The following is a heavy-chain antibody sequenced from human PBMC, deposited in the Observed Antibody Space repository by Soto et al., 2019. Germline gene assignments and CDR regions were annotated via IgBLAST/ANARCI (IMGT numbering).Heavy chain of an antibody. J-gene: IGHJ3*02. D-gene: IGHD4-17*01. CDR3: ARLYASDAFDI. Sequence: SETLSLTCTVSGGSISSYYWSWIRQPPGKGLEWIGYIYYSGSTNYNPSLKSRVTISVDTSKNQFSLKLSSVTAADTAVYYCARLYASDAFDIWGQGTMVTVSS. V-gene: IGHV4-59*08. CDR1: GGSISSYY. CDR2: IYYSGST.